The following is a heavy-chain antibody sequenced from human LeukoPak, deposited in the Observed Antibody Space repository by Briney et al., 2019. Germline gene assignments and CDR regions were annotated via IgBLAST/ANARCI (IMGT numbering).Heavy chain of an antibody. CDR2: ISDTSKYI. CDR1: GFTFRNYR. J-gene: IGHJ4*02. Sequence: GGSLRPSCAASGFTFRNYRMNWVRQAPGKGLEWVATISDTSKYIYYGDSVKGRFTVSRDNAKNSLYLQMDSLRVEDTAVYYCARAWLVVVGATPDYFGFWGQGTLVSVSS. CDR3: ARAWLVVVGATPDYFGF. V-gene: IGHV3-21*06. D-gene: IGHD1-26*01.